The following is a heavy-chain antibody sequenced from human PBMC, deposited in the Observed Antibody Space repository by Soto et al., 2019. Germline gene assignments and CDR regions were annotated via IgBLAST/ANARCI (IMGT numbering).Heavy chain of an antibody. CDR3: AKEGGNSYYYVRAV. Sequence: EVQLVESGGGWAQPGRSLRLSCVASGFRFNDFALHWVRQAPGKGLEWVSGISWNSGSVDYADSVKGRFAISRDNAKNPFYQQKNNLRAEDRALFYCAKEGGNSYYYVRAVWDKGTTVPASS. D-gene: IGHD2-15*01. J-gene: IGHJ6*04. CDR1: GFRFNDFA. V-gene: IGHV3-9*01. CDR2: ISWNSGSV.